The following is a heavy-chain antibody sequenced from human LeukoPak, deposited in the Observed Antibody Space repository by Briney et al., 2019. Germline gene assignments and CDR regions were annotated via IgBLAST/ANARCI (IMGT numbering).Heavy chain of an antibody. D-gene: IGHD3-3*01. CDR3: ATGWSGYYWTT. CDR1: GGSISCSTYF. J-gene: IGHJ5*02. V-gene: IGHV4-39*07. Sequence: SETLSLTCTVSGGSISCSTYFWSWIRQPPGKGLEWIGEINHSGSTNYNPSLKSRVTISVDTSKNQFSLKLSSVTAADTAVYYCATGWSGYYWTTWGQGTLVAVSS. CDR2: INHSGST.